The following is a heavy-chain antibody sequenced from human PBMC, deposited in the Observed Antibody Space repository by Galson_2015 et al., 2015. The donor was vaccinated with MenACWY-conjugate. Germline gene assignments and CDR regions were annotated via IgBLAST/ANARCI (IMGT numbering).Heavy chain of an antibody. V-gene: IGHV3-23*01. CDR2: ISGDNINT. CDR1: GFTFSSYP. CDR3: AKVGAVAARAPFDY. J-gene: IGHJ4*02. Sequence: LRLSCAASGFTFSSYPMSWVRQAPGKGLEWVSTISGDNINTDYADSVKGRFTISRDNSKNTVYLQMYGLRVEDTAIYYCAKVGAVAARAPFDYWGQGTLVTVSS. D-gene: IGHD6-19*01.